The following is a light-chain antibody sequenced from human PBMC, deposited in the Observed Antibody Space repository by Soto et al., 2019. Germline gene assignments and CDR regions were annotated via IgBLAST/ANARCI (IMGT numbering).Light chain of an antibody. CDR3: QSYDSSLSGRV. Sequence: QTVVTQPPSVSGAPGQRVTISCTGSSSNIGAGYDVHWYQQLPGTAPKLLIYGNSNRPSGVPDRFSGSKSGTSASLAITGLQYEDESDYYCQSYDSSLSGRVFGSGTKLTVL. V-gene: IGLV1-40*01. J-gene: IGLJ1*01. CDR2: GNS. CDR1: SSNIGAGYD.